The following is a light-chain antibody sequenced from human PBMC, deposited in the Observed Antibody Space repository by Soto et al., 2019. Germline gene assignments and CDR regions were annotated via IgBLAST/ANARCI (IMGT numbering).Light chain of an antibody. CDR1: QSLITRY. Sequence: EIVLTQSPGTLSLFPGERATLSCRASQSLITRYLAWYQQKPGQAPRLLIYGASSRATGIPDRFSGSGSGTDLTLTISRLEPEDFAVYSCQQYGTSPTFGQGTRLESK. CDR3: QQYGTSPT. CDR2: GAS. J-gene: IGKJ5*01. V-gene: IGKV3-20*01.